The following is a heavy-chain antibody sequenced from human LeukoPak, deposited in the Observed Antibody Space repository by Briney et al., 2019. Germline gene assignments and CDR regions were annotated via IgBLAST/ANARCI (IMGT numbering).Heavy chain of an antibody. J-gene: IGHJ4*02. CDR1: GYTFSNYG. V-gene: IGHV1-18*01. CDR2: ISAYNGNT. CDR3: ARDIGSGSGWREPRN. D-gene: IGHD6-19*01. Sequence: ASVKVSCKASGYTFSNYGVSWVRQAPGQGLEWMGWISAYNGNTNYAQKLQGRLTMTTDTSTSTAYMELRSLRSDGTAVYYCARDIGSGSGWREPRNWGQGTLVTVSS.